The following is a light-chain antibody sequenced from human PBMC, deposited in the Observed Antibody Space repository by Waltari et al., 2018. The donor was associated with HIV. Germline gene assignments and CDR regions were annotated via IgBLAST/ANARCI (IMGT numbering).Light chain of an antibody. V-gene: IGLV2-14*03. CDR1: SSALGAYTS. CDR2: DVN. CDR3: SSYTSSHTQV. J-gene: IGLJ1*01. Sequence: QSALTQPASVSGSPGQSITLSCTGTSSALGAYTSVSWYQQHPGKTPKFIIYDVNKRPSGVSNRFSGSKSGNTASLTISGLQAEDEADYYCSSYTSSHTQVFGSGTKDTVL.